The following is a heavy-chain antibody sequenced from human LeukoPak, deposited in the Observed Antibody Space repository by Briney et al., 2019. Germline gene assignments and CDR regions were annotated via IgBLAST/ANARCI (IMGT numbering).Heavy chain of an antibody. D-gene: IGHD1-26*01. V-gene: IGHV4-34*01. CDR1: GGSFSGYY. CDR3: AKSGGYGLIDY. Sequence: PSETLSLTCAVYGGSFSGYYWSWIRQPSGKGLEWIGEINHSGSTNYNPSLKSRVTISVDTSKNQFSLKLSSVTAADTAMYYCAKSGGYGLIDYWGQGTLVTVSS. CDR2: INHSGST. J-gene: IGHJ4*02.